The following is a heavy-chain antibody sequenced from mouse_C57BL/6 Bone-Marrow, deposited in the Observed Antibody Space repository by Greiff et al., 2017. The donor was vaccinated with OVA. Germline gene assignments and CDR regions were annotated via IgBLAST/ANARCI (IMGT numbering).Heavy chain of an antibody. J-gene: IGHJ1*03. CDR3: ASSYYDYNWYFDV. CDR2: ISGGGGNT. CDR1: GFTFSSYT. D-gene: IGHD2-4*01. V-gene: IGHV5-9*01. Sequence: EVQRVESGGGLVKPGGSLKLSCAASGFTFSSYTMSWVRQTPEKRLEWVATISGGGGNTYYPDSVKGRFTISRDNAKNTLYLQKSSLRSEDTALYYCASSYYDYNWYFDVWGTGTTVTVSS.